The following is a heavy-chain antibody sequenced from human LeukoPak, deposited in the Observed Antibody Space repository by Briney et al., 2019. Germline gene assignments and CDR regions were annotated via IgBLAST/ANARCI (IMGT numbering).Heavy chain of an antibody. D-gene: IGHD6-19*01. CDR2: ISYDGSNK. CDR3: AKDQGGAVAVTRFDP. CDR1: GFTFSSYA. Sequence: GGSLRLSCAASGFTFSSYAMHWVRQAPGKGLEWVAVISYDGSNKYYADSVKGRFTISRDNSKNTLYLQMNSLRAEDTAVYYCAKDQGGAVAVTRFDPWGQGTLVTVSS. J-gene: IGHJ5*02. V-gene: IGHV3-30*07.